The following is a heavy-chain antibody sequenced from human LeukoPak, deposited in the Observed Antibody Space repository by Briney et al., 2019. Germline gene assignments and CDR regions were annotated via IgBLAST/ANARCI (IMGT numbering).Heavy chain of an antibody. CDR1: GFTFSKYW. V-gene: IGHV3-74*01. J-gene: IGHJ4*02. Sequence: PGGSLRLSCAACGFTFSKYWMLWVRQAPGKGLEGVSRINTDGTVTTYADSVKGRFTVSRDNADNTMFLQMNSVRDEDTGVYYCATTQSLAPPPDSWGQGTPVTVSS. CDR2: INTDGTVT. D-gene: IGHD6-19*01. CDR3: ATTQSLAPPPDS.